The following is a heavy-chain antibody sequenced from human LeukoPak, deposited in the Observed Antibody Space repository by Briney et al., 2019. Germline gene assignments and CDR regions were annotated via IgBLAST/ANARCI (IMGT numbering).Heavy chain of an antibody. CDR1: GYSFTSYW. V-gene: IGHV5-51*01. Sequence: KAGESLKISCKGSGYSFTSYWIGWVRQMPGKGLEWMGIIYPGDSDTRYSPSFRGQVTISADKSISTAYLQWSSLKASDTAMYYCARGPQQQLPPEYFQHWGQGTLVTVSS. D-gene: IGHD6-13*01. CDR2: IYPGDSDT. CDR3: ARGPQQQLPPEYFQH. J-gene: IGHJ1*01.